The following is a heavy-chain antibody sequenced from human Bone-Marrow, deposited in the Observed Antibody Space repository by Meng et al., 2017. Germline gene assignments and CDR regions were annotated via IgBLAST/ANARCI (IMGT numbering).Heavy chain of an antibody. CDR1: GFTVSSNY. D-gene: IGHD3-22*01. Sequence: GESLKISCAASGFTVSSNYMSWVRQAPGKGLERVSVIYSGGSTYYADSVKGRFTISRDNSKNTLYLQMNSLRAEDTAVYYCARIIYDSLAFDIWGQGTMVTVSS. V-gene: IGHV3-66*02. J-gene: IGHJ3*02. CDR2: IYSGGST. CDR3: ARIIYDSLAFDI.